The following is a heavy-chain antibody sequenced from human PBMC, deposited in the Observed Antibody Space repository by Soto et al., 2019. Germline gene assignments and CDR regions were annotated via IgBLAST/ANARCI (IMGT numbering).Heavy chain of an antibody. CDR3: ARGFMAYYYGSGSYYISWFDP. CDR1: GGSISSGGYY. CDR2: IYYSGST. Sequence: SETLSLTCTVSGGSISSGGYYWSWIRQHPGKGLEWIGYIYYSGSTYYNPSLKSRVTISVDTSKNQFSLKLSSVTAADTAVYYCARGFMAYYYGSGSYYISWFDPWGQGTLVTVSS. J-gene: IGHJ5*02. D-gene: IGHD3-10*01. V-gene: IGHV4-31*03.